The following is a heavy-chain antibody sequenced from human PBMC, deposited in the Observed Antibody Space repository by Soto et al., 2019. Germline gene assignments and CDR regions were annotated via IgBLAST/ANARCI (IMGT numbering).Heavy chain of an antibody. CDR1: GYSFTSYW. V-gene: IGHV5-51*01. CDR3: ARHVYYYDSSGYYDYGMDV. Sequence: PGESLKISCKGSGYSFTSYWIGWVRQVPGKGLEWMGIIYPGDSDTRYSPSFQGQVTISADKSISTAYLQWSSLKASDTAMYYCARHVYYYDSSGYYDYGMDVWGQGTTVTVSS. CDR2: IYPGDSDT. J-gene: IGHJ6*02. D-gene: IGHD3-22*01.